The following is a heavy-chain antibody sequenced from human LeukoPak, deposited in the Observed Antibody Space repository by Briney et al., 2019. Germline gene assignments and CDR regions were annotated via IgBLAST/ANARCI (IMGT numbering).Heavy chain of an antibody. Sequence: SETLSLTCTVSGGSITNYYWSWIRQPPGKGLEWIGYIYYSGSTNYNPSLKSRVTISVDTSKNQFSLKLSSVTAADTAVYYCARDGGSYRSHYFDYWGQGTLVTVSS. CDR2: IYYSGST. CDR3: ARDGGSYRSHYFDY. CDR1: GGSITNYY. V-gene: IGHV4-59*01. J-gene: IGHJ4*02. D-gene: IGHD3-16*02.